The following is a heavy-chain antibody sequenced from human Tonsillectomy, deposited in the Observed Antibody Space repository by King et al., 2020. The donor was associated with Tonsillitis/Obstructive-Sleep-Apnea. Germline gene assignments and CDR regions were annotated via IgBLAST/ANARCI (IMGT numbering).Heavy chain of an antibody. D-gene: IGHD6-19*01. J-gene: IGHJ4*02. Sequence: VQLVESGGGVVQPGRSLRLSCAASGFIFNRHGMHWVRQAPGKGLEWVAVIWYDGSNKYYADSVKGRFTISRDNSENTLCLHMNSLRAEDTAVYYCVRDLKGSGADYSGQGTLVTVSS. V-gene: IGHV3-33*01. CDR2: IWYDGSNK. CDR1: GFIFNRHG. CDR3: VRDLKGSGADY.